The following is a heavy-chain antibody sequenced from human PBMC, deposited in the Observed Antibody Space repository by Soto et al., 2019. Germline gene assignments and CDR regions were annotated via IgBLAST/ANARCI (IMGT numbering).Heavy chain of an antibody. Sequence: QVQVVESGGALVKPGGSLRLSCAASGFTFSDYYMSWIRQAPGKGLEWVSYISTSSDSTKYADSVKGRFTISRDNAKNSLYLQMNSLRAEDTAVYYCARGGARATTSRAQLYNWGQGTLVTVSS. CDR2: ISTSSDST. CDR1: GFTFSDYY. J-gene: IGHJ4*02. V-gene: IGHV3-11*06. CDR3: ARGGARATTSRAQLYN. D-gene: IGHD1-26*01.